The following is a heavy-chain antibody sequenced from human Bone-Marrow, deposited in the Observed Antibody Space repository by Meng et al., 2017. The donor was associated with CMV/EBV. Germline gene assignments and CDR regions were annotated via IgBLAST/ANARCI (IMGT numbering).Heavy chain of an antibody. V-gene: IGHV1-46*01. CDR3: ASPNSGSYNYYGMDV. J-gene: IGHJ6*02. Sequence: ASVKVSCKASGYTFTSYYMHWVRQAPGQGLEWMGIINPSGGSTSYAQKFQGRVTMTRDTSTSTVYMELSSLRSEDTAVYYCASPNSGSYNYYGMDVCGQGITVTVSS. D-gene: IGHD1-26*01. CDR1: GYTFTSYY. CDR2: INPSGGST.